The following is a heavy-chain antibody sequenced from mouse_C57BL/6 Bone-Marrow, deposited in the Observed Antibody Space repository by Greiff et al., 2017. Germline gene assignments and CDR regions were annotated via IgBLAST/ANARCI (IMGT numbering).Heavy chain of an antibody. J-gene: IGHJ3*01. Sequence: EVKLVESGGGLVQPKGSLKLSCAASGFSFNTYAMNWVRQAPGKGLEWVARIRSKSNNYATYYADSVKDRFTISRDDSESMLYLQMNNVKTEDTAMDYCVRRDSAGFSWFAYWGQGTLVTVSA. V-gene: IGHV10-1*01. CDR2: IRSKSNNYAT. CDR1: GFSFNTYA. CDR3: VRRDSAGFSWFAY. D-gene: IGHD3-2*02.